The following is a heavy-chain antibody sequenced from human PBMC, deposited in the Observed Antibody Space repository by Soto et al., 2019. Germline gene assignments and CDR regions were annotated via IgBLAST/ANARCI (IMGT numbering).Heavy chain of an antibody. CDR3: VRGVYCGGNCYSGTDY. Sequence: SETLSLTXTVSGGSVSSGDYFWTWIRQPPGKGLEWIGYIHHTESTYYNPSLKSRLTISSDTSKNQFSLDLRSVTGADTAVYYCVRGVYCGGNCYSGTDYWGRGTLVTVSS. CDR2: IHHTEST. V-gene: IGHV4-30-4*01. CDR1: GGSVSSGDYF. D-gene: IGHD2-21*02. J-gene: IGHJ4*02.